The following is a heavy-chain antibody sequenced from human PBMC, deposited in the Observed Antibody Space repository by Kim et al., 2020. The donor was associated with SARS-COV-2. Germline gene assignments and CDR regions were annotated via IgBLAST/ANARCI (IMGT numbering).Heavy chain of an antibody. V-gene: IGHV3-9*01. J-gene: IGHJ4*02. CDR2: ISWNSGSI. CDR1: GFTFGDYA. D-gene: IGHD3-3*01. Sequence: GGSLRLSCAASGFTFGDYAMHWVRQAPGKGLEWVSGISWNSGSIGYADSVKGRFTISRDNAKNSLYLQMNSLRAEDTALYYCANGGDYDFWSGYYNYWGQRTLVTVSS. CDR3: ANGGDYDFWSGYYNY.